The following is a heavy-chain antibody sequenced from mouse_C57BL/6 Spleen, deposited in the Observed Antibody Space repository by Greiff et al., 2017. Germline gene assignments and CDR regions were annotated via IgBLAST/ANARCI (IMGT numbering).Heavy chain of an antibody. J-gene: IGHJ2*01. CDR3: ARIEYDYDAHYFDY. CDR2: IWWDDYK. CDR1: GYSLSTFGMG. V-gene: IGHV8-8*01. Sequence: QVTLKVSGPGILQPSPTLSLTCSFSGYSLSTFGMGVGWIRQPSGKGLEWLGHIWWDDYKYYNPALKSRLTISKDTSKNQVFLKIANVDTEDTATDDCARIEYDYDAHYFDYWGQGTTLTVSS. D-gene: IGHD2-4*01.